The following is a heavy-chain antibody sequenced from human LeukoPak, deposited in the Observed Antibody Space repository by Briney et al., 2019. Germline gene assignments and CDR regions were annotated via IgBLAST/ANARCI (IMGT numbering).Heavy chain of an antibody. Sequence: GSLRLSCAASGFTSDDYGMSWVRQAPGKGLEWVSGINWNGGSTDYADSVKGRFTISRDNAKNSLYLHMNSLRAEDTALYYCARSVAASRDYWGQGTLVTVSS. V-gene: IGHV3-20*04. CDR2: INWNGGST. CDR3: ARSVAASRDY. CDR1: GFTSDDYG. D-gene: IGHD2-15*01. J-gene: IGHJ4*02.